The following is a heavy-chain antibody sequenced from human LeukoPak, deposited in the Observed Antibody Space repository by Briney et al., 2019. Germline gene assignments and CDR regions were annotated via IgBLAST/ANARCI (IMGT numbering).Heavy chain of an antibody. D-gene: IGHD2-21*02. CDR2: ISSNGGST. Sequence: GGTLRLSCAASGFTFSSYAMHWVRQAPGKGLEYVSAISSNGGSTYYANSVKGRFTISRDNSKNTLHLQMGSLRAEDMAVYYCARGAAYCGGDCYQTYYFDYWGQGTLVTVSS. CDR3: ARGAAYCGGDCYQTYYFDY. J-gene: IGHJ4*02. CDR1: GFTFSSYA. V-gene: IGHV3-64*01.